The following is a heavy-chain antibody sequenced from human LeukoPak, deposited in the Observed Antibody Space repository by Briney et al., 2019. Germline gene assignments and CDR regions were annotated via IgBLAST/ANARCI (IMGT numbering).Heavy chain of an antibody. Sequence: PSETLSLTCTVSGGSISSSSYYWGWIRQPPGKGLEWIGSIYYSGSTNYNPSLKSRVTISVDTSKNQFSLKLSSVTAADTAVYYCARDGVRRFGELSPTPWYFDYWGQGTLVTVSS. V-gene: IGHV4-39*07. CDR1: GGSISSSSYY. CDR2: IYYSGST. D-gene: IGHD3-10*01. CDR3: ARDGVRRFGELSPTPWYFDY. J-gene: IGHJ4*02.